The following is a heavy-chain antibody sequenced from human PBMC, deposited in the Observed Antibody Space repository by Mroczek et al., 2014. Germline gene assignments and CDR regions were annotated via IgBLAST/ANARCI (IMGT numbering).Heavy chain of an antibody. CDR1: GAPSVVTT. J-gene: IGHJ2*01. CDR2: FLIVGP. V-gene: IGHV4-59*11. CDR3: ARRPXVVGPXYFDL. D-gene: IGHD2-15*01. Sequence: QVQLQESGPGLVRPSETLSLTCTVSGAPSVVTTGAGSGTPPGKGLEWIGYFLIVGPQLPPLLKSRVTISGDTSKNQVSLKLSSVIAADTAVYYCARRPXVVGPXYFDLVGPGHRGHCLL.